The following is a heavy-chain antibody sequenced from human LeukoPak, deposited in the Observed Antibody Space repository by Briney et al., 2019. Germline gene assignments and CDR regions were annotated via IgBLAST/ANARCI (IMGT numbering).Heavy chain of an antibody. CDR1: GYTFTSYG. Sequence: GASVKVSCKASGYTFTSYGISWVRQAPGQGLEWMGWISAYNGNTNYAQKLQGRVTMTTDTSTSTAYMELRSLRSDDTAVYYCARDSFGRGLRYFGWVPAGYYFDYWGQGTLVTVSS. CDR3: ARDSFGRGLRYFGWVPAGYYFDY. V-gene: IGHV1-18*01. CDR2: ISAYNGNT. D-gene: IGHD3-9*01. J-gene: IGHJ4*02.